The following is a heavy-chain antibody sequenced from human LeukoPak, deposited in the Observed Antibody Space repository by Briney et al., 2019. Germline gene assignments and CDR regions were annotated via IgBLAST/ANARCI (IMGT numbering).Heavy chain of an antibody. D-gene: IGHD6-19*01. CDR2: IYYSGST. V-gene: IGHV4-59*08. CDR1: GGSISSYY. CDR3: ANRGSSGWSYYFDY. Sequence: SETLSLTCTVSGGSISSYYWSWIRQPPGKGLEWIGYIYYSGSTNYNPSLKSRVTISVDTSKNQFSLKLSSVTAADTAVYYCANRGSSGWSYYFDYWGQGTLVTVSS. J-gene: IGHJ4*02.